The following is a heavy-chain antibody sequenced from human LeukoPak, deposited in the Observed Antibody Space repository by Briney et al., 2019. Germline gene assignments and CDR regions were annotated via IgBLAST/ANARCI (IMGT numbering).Heavy chain of an antibody. CDR3: VRGERLGGDY. CDR1: GVSLSSDY. CDR2: ISYSGGT. D-gene: IGHD3-10*01. Sequence: PSETLSLTCSVSGVSLSSDYWSWIRQSPGKGLEWIGYISYSGGTNYNPSLKSRVTISLDTSKNQFSLQLSSVTAADTAVYYCVRGERLGGDYWGHGTLVTVSS. J-gene: IGHJ4*01. V-gene: IGHV4-59*01.